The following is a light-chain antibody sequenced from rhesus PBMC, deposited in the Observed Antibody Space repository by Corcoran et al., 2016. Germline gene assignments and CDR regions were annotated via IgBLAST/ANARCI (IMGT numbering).Light chain of an antibody. Sequence: ETVVTQSPATLALSPGERATLSCRASQSVGSYLAWYQQKPGQAPRLLIYGASSRATGIPDRVSGSVSGTGFPLTISSLGPEDVGVYYCQQSSTFGGGTKVEIK. V-gene: IGKV3-24*04. CDR2: GAS. CDR1: QSVGSY. J-gene: IGKJ4*01. CDR3: QQSST.